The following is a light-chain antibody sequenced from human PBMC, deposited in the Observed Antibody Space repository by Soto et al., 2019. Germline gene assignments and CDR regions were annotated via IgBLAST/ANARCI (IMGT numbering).Light chain of an antibody. V-gene: IGLV2-14*01. CDR3: SSYRISSTLVV. Sequence: QSVLTQPASVSGSPGQSITISCTGTSSDVGGYTYVSWYQQHPGKAPKLMIYEVSNRPSGVSNRFSGSKSGNTASLTISGLQAEDEADYYCSSYRISSTLVVFGGGTKLTVL. CDR2: EVS. J-gene: IGLJ2*01. CDR1: SSDVGGYTY.